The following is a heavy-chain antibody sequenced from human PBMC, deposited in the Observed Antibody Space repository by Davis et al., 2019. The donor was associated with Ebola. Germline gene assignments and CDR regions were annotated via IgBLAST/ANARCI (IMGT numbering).Heavy chain of an antibody. D-gene: IGHD2-2*01. CDR3: ARRGYCSSSSCHSDY. CDR1: GGSLSNYY. V-gene: IGHV4-34*01. J-gene: IGHJ4*02. CDR2: ISHSGST. Sequence: SETLSLTCAVYGGSLSNYYWSWIRQPPGKGLEWIGEISHSGSTNYNPSLKSRVTISIDTSRNQFSLKMSSVTAADTAVYDCARRGYCSSSSCHSDYWGQGTLVTVSS.